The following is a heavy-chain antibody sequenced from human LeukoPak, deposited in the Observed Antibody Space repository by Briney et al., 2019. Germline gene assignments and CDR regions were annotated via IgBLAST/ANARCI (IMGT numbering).Heavy chain of an antibody. CDR1: GDSVSSNSAA. J-gene: IGHJ5*02. CDR2: TYYRSKWYN. D-gene: IGHD3-10*01. V-gene: IGHV6-1*01. CDR3: ARELLWFGELLGVWFDP. Sequence: SQTLSLTCAISGDSVSSNSAAWNWIRQSPSRGLEWLGRTYYRSKWYNDYAVSVKSRITINPDTSKNLFSLQLNSVTPEDTAVYYCARELLWFGELLGVWFDPWGQGTLVTVSS.